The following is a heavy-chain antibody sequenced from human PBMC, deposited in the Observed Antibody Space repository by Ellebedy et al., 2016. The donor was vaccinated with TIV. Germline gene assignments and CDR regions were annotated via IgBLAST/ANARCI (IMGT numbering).Heavy chain of an antibody. CDR3: ARGRSFN. CDR2: IKQDGSEK. CDR1: GFTLSSYW. D-gene: IGHD3-10*01. V-gene: IGHV3-7*03. Sequence: PGGSLRLSCAASGFTLSSYWMSWVRQAPGKGLEWVAYIKQDGSEKYYVDSVNGRFTISRDNAKNSLYLQMNSLRAEDTAVYYCARGRSFNWGQGTLVTVSS. J-gene: IGHJ4*02.